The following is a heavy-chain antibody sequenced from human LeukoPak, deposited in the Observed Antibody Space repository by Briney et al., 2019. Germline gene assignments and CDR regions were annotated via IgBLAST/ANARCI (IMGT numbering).Heavy chain of an antibody. CDR2: IYHSGST. V-gene: IGHV4-39*02. CDR1: GGSISSRSYY. J-gene: IGHJ4*02. CDR3: ARYTGVNGYYFDY. Sequence: SKTLSLTCNVSGGSISSRSYYWSWLRQPPGKGLEWIATIYHSGSTYYNASLKSRVTISVDTSKSHFSLKLSSVTAADTAMYYCARYTGVNGYYFDYWGQGTLVPVSS. D-gene: IGHD2-8*01.